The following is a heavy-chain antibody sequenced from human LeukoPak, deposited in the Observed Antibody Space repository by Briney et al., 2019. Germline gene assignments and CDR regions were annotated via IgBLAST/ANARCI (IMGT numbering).Heavy chain of an antibody. D-gene: IGHD3-10*01. CDR1: GFTFSSYG. CDR2: ISYDGSNK. V-gene: IGHV3-30*18. J-gene: IGHJ4*02. CDR3: AKHGFGVFEGY. Sequence: GGSLRLSCAASGFTFSSYGMHRVRQAPGKGLEWVAVISYDGSNKYYADSVKGRFTISRDNSKNTLYLQMNSLRAEDTAVYYCAKHGFGVFEGYWGQGTLVTVSS.